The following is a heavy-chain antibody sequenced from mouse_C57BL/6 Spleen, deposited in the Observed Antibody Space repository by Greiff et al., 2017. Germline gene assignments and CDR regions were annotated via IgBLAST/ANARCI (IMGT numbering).Heavy chain of an antibody. CDR2: FHPYNDDT. D-gene: IGHD2-5*01. Sequence: VQRVESGAELVKPGASVKMSCKASGYTFTTYPIEWMKQNHGKSLEWIGNFHPYNDDTKYNEKFKGKATLTVEKSSSTVYLELSRLTSDDSAVYYCATYSNYGGYAMDYWGQGTSVTVSS. CDR3: ATYSNYGGYAMDY. V-gene: IGHV1-47*01. J-gene: IGHJ4*01. CDR1: GYTFTTYP.